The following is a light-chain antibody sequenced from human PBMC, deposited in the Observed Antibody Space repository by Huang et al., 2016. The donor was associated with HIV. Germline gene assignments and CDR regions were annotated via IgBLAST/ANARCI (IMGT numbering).Light chain of an antibody. CDR3: QQYYTHPG. J-gene: IGKJ1*01. CDR2: WAS. V-gene: IGKV4-1*01. CDR1: QNILSTSNNKNF. Sequence: DIVLTQSPDSLAVFLGERATINCKSSQNILSTSNNKNFLAWYQLKAGRPPKLLISWASTRAPGVPERFSGSGSGTDFTLTISSLQPEDVAIYYCQQYYTHPGFGQGTKVEI.